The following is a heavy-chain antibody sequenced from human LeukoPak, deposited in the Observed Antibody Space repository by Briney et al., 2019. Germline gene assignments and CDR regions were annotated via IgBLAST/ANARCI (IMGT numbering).Heavy chain of an antibody. CDR3: ARDGAVAGTAGLDY. Sequence: GGSLRLSCAASGFTFSSYSMNWVRQAPGKGLEWVSYISSSSSTIYYADSVRGRFTISRDNSKNTLYLQMNSLRAEDTAVYYCARDGAVAGTAGLDYWGQGTLVTVSS. J-gene: IGHJ4*02. D-gene: IGHD6-19*01. CDR2: ISSSSSTI. V-gene: IGHV3-48*01. CDR1: GFTFSSYS.